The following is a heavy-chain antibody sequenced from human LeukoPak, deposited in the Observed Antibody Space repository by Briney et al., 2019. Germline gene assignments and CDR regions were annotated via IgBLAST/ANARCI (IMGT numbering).Heavy chain of an antibody. CDR2: IKTDGSES. V-gene: IGHV3-7*01. D-gene: IGHD5-18*01. J-gene: IGHJ4*02. CDR3: AKVHPGYSYAEEDY. Sequence: GGSLRLSCAASGFDFNNYWMSWVRQAPGKGLEWVTNIKTDGSESHSADSAKGRFTISRDNARNSLYLQMNNLRAEDTAVYYCAKVHPGYSYAEEDYWGQGTLVTVSS. CDR1: GFDFNNYW.